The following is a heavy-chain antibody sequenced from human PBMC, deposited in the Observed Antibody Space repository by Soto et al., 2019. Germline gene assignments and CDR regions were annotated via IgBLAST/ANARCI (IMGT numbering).Heavy chain of an antibody. CDR3: ARGRYRDSSDYWLANLPFDH. CDR2: ISRSGRGSA. Sequence: EVQLLESGGALVQPGGSLRLSCAASGFTFNSYVMTWVRQAPGEGLEWVSSISRSGRGSAYYADSVKGRFTISRDNSENKLFLQMNNLRDEDTALYYCARGRYRDSSDYWLANLPFDHWGLGTLVTVSS. CDR1: GFTFNSYV. V-gene: IGHV3-23*01. D-gene: IGHD3-22*01. J-gene: IGHJ4*02.